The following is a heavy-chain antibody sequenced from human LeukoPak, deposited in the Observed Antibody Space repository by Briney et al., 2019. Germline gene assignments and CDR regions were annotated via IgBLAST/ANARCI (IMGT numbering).Heavy chain of an antibody. V-gene: IGHV4-59*01. Sequence: SETLSLTCTVSGGSISSYYWSWIRQPPGKGLEWIGYIYYSGSTNYDPSLKSRVIISVDTSKNQFSLKLSSVTAADTAVYYCARGDEAVVAATSFDYWGQGTLVTVSS. CDR2: IYYSGST. D-gene: IGHD2-15*01. CDR1: GGSISSYY. J-gene: IGHJ4*02. CDR3: ARGDEAVVAATSFDY.